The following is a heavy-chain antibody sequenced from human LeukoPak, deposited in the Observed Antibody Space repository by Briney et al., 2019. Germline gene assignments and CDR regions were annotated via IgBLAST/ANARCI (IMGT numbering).Heavy chain of an antibody. J-gene: IGHJ4*02. CDR1: GDSISTSNSY. CDR3: ARHNTVVNHYYFDY. CDR2: IYYSGNT. D-gene: IGHD4-23*01. V-gene: IGHV4-39*01. Sequence: SETLSLTCTVSGDSISTSNSYWGWIRQPPGKGLEWIGSIYYSGNTYYNASLKSRVTISVDTSKNQFSLKFTSVTAADTAVYYCARHNTVVNHYYFDYWGQGTLVTVSS.